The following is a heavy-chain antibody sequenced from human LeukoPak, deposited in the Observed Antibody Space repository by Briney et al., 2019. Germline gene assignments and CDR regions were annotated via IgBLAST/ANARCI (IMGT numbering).Heavy chain of an antibody. CDR3: ARVSRTLSNSPYGMDV. D-gene: IGHD2-21*01. CDR2: IYSGGST. CDR1: GFTVSSNY. J-gene: IGHJ6*02. Sequence: AGGSLRLSRAASGFTVSSNYMSWVRQAPGKGLEWVSVIYSGGSTYYADFVKGRFTISRDNSKNTLYLQMNSLRAEDTAVYYCARVSRTLSNSPYGMDVWGQGTTVTVSS. V-gene: IGHV3-53*01.